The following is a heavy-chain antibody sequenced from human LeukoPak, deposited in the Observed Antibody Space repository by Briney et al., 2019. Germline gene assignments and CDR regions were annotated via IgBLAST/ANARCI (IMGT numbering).Heavy chain of an antibody. CDR1: GYTFTAYG. CDR3: ARDHKTTPAAFDI. V-gene: IGHV1-18*01. CDR2: ISAYNGNT. Sequence: ASVKVSCKASGYTFTAYGITWVRQAPGQGLEWMGWISAYNGNTNYAQKLQGRVTMTTDTSTTTAYMELRSLRSDDTAVYYCARDHKTTPAAFDIWGQGTMVTVSS. J-gene: IGHJ3*02. D-gene: IGHD2-15*01.